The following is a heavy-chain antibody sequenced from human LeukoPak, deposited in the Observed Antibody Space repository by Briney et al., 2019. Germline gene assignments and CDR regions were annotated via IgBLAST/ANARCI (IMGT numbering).Heavy chain of an antibody. V-gene: IGHV3-30*03. D-gene: IGHD3-10*01. J-gene: IGHJ3*02. CDR3: ARGGMVRRVMGALDI. CDR1: GFTFSSYG. CDR2: ISYDGSNK. Sequence: PGGSLRLSCAASGFTFSSYGMHWVRQAPGKGLEWVAVISYDGSNKYYADSVKGRFTISRDNSKNTLYLQMNSLRAEDTAVFYCARGGMVRRVMGALDIWGQGTLVTVSS.